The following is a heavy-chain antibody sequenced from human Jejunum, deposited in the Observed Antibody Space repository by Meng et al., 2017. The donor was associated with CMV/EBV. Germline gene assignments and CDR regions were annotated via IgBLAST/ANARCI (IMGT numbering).Heavy chain of an antibody. CDR1: GYFFSDHF. V-gene: IGHV1-2*02. D-gene: IGHD7-27*01. CDR2: IKPNSGDT. J-gene: IGHJ4*02. CDR3: ARDHAWGADY. Sequence: SCKTSGYFFSDHFMHWVRQAPGQGLEWMGWIKPNSGDTNYAQNFQGRVTMTSDSSFNTAYMELSRLTSDDTAVYYCARDHAWGADYWGQGTLVTVSS.